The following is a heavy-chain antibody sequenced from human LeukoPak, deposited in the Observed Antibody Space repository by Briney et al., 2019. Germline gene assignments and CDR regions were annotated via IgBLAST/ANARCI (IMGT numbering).Heavy chain of an antibody. D-gene: IGHD3-22*01. CDR3: ARMGDSSGYRGYYYGMDV. CDR2: IKQDGSEK. CDR1: GFTYSNYW. J-gene: IGHJ6*02. V-gene: IGHV3-7*01. Sequence: GGSLRLSCIASGFTYSNYWMSWVRQAPGKGLEWVANIKQDGSEKYYVDSVKGRFTISRENAKNSLYLQMNSLRDGDTAVYYCARMGDSSGYRGYYYGMDVWGQGTTVTVSS.